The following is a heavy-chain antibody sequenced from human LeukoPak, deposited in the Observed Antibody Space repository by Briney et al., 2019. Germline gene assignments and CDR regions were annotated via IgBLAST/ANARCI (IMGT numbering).Heavy chain of an antibody. CDR2: IYHTGTT. V-gene: IGHV4-59*12. D-gene: IGHD4-17*01. Sequence: PSETLSLTCTVSGGSISSYYWSWIRQPPGKGLDWIGYIYHTGTTNYNPSLKSRVTMSVDTSKNQFSLKLRSVTAADTAVYYCAREYGDLDYWGQGTLVTVSS. J-gene: IGHJ4*02. CDR1: GGSISSYY. CDR3: AREYGDLDY.